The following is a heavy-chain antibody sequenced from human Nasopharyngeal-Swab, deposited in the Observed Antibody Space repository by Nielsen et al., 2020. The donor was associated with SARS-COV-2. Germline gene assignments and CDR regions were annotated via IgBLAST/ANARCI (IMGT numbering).Heavy chain of an antibody. CDR3: AGNMVRGVIFVRGFDP. CDR2: FYSGGST. CDR1: GFTVSSNY. D-gene: IGHD3-10*01. J-gene: IGHJ5*02. Sequence: GGSLRLSCAASGFTVSSNYMNWVRQAPGKGLEWVSVFYSGGSTYHADSVKGRFTISRDNSKNTLYLQMNSLRAEDTAVYYCAGNMVRGVIFVRGFDPWGQGTLVTVSS. V-gene: IGHV3-66*01.